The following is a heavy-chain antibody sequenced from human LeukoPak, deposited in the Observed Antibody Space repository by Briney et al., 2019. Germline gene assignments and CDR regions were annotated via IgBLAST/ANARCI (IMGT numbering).Heavy chain of an antibody. D-gene: IGHD6-6*01. CDR3: ARASKASIAASSPTYYFDY. J-gene: IGHJ4*02. CDR1: GYTFTGYY. CDR2: INPNSGGT. V-gene: IGHV1-2*02. Sequence: ASVKVSCKASGYTFTGYYMHWVRQAPGQGLEWMGWINPNSGGTNYAQKFQGRVTMTRDTSISTAYMELSRLRSDDTAVYYYARASKASIAASSPTYYFDYWGQGTLVTVSS.